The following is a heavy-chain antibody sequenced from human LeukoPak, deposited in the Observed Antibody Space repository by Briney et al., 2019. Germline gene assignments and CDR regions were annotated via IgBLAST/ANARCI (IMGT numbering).Heavy chain of an antibody. CDR1: GYTFTGYY. Sequence: ASVKVSCKASGYTFTGYYMHWVRQAPGQGLEWMGWISPNSGGTNYAQKFQGRVTMTRDTSISTAYMELSRLRSDDTAVYYCARFCSSSTSCLTYDALDIWGQGTMVTVSS. J-gene: IGHJ3*02. CDR2: ISPNSGGT. D-gene: IGHD2-2*01. CDR3: ARFCSSSTSCLTYDALDI. V-gene: IGHV1-2*02.